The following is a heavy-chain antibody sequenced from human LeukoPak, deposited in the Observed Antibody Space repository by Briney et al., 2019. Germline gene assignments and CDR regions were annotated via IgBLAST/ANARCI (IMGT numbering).Heavy chain of an antibody. Sequence: GGSLRLSCAASRFTFSSYGMHWVRQAPGKGLEWVALIWFDGSNKYYADSVKGRFTISRDNSKSTLYLQMNSLRAEDTAVYYCAKDGYIRQQRSSYVDYWGQGTLVSVSS. CDR3: AKDGYIRQQRSSYVDY. CDR2: IWFDGSNK. D-gene: IGHD6-6*01. CDR1: RFTFSSYG. V-gene: IGHV3-33*06. J-gene: IGHJ4*02.